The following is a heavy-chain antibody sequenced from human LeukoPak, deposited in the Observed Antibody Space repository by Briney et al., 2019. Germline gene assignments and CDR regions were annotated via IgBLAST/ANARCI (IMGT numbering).Heavy chain of an antibody. Sequence: ASVKVSCKASGYTFTSYGISWVRQAPGQGLEWMGWISAYNGNTNYAQKLQGRVTMTTDTSASTAYMELRSLRSGDTAVYYCARSDDYVWGSYRYKEGYFDYWGQGTLVTVSS. D-gene: IGHD3-16*02. CDR3: ARSDDYVWGSYRYKEGYFDY. V-gene: IGHV1-18*01. J-gene: IGHJ4*02. CDR1: GYTFTSYG. CDR2: ISAYNGNT.